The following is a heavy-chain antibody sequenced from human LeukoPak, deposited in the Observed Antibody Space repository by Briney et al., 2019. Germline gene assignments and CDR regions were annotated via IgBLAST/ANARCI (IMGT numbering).Heavy chain of an antibody. J-gene: IGHJ5*02. D-gene: IGHD3-22*01. CDR3: AGIFYYDSSGLRS. Sequence: SETLSLTCAVSGGSISSSNWWSWVRPPPGKGLEWIGEIYHSGSTNYNPSLKSRVSISVDKSKNQFSLKLSSVTAADTAVYFCAGIFYYDSSGLRSWGQGTLVTVSS. V-gene: IGHV4-4*02. CDR1: GGSISSSNW. CDR2: IYHSGST.